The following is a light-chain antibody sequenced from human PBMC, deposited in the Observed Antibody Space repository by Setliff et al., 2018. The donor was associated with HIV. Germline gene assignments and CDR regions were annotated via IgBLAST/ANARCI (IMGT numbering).Light chain of an antibody. Sequence: QSVLTQPPSASGTPGQRVTISCSGSNSNIGSNTVNWYQQLPGTAPKLLIYSNNQRPSGVPDRFSGSKSGTAASLAISGLQSEDEADDYCASWDDSLNGGVFGGGTKVTGL. CDR1: NSNIGSNT. CDR3: ASWDDSLNGGV. V-gene: IGLV1-44*01. J-gene: IGLJ3*02. CDR2: SNN.